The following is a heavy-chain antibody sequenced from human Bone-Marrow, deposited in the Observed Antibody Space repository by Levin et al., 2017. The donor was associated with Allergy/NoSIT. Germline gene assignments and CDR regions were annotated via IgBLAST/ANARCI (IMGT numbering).Heavy chain of an antibody. CDR3: ARGGSQWLAANLDY. V-gene: IGHV1-2*06. Sequence: ASVKVSCKASGYTFTGHFMHWVRQAPGQGLEWVGRINPKSGGTDYAQRFRGRVTMTRDTSLTTAYMELSGLISEDTAVYYCARGGSQWLAANLDYWGQGTLVTVSS. CDR2: INPKSGGT. CDR1: GYTFTGHF. D-gene: IGHD6-19*01. J-gene: IGHJ4*02.